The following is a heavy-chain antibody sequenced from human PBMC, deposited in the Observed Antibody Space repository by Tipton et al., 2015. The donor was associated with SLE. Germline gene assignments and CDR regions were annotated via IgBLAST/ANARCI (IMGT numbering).Heavy chain of an antibody. Sequence: TLSLTCTVSGGSVSSSSYYWGWIRQPPGKGLEWIGSIYYRGNTHYNPSLKSRVTISVDRSRNQFSLILSSVTAADTAVYYCASEILRDYGSAWGPDYWGQGTLVTVSS. J-gene: IGHJ4*02. D-gene: IGHD6-19*01. CDR3: ASEILRDYGSAWGPDY. CDR2: IYYRGNT. V-gene: IGHV4-39*07. CDR1: GGSVSSSSYY.